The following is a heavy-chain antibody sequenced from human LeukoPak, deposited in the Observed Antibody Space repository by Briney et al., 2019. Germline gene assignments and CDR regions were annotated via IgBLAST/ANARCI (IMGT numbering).Heavy chain of an antibody. CDR3: AKVAKYYYGSETYYFFEH. CDR2: IKQDGSEK. Sequence: GGSLRLSCAASGFSFSRYWMSWVRQAPGRGLEWGANIKQDGSEKNYVESVKGRFTISRDNAKNSLYLQTNSLRAEDTAVYYCAKVAKYYYGSETYYFFEHWGQGTPVTASS. CDR1: GFSFSRYW. J-gene: IGHJ4*02. D-gene: IGHD3-10*01. V-gene: IGHV3-7*01.